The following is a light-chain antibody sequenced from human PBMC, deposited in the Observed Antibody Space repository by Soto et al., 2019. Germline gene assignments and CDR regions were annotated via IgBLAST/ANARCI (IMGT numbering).Light chain of an antibody. V-gene: IGKV3-15*01. CDR1: QSVSSN. CDR2: GAS. J-gene: IGKJ1*01. Sequence: EIVMTQSPATLSVSAGERATLSCRASQSVSSNLAWYQQKPGQAPRLLIYGASTRATGIPARFSGSGSGTEFTLTISSLPSEDVATYYCQKYNSALQTFGQGTKVDIK. CDR3: QKYNSALQT.